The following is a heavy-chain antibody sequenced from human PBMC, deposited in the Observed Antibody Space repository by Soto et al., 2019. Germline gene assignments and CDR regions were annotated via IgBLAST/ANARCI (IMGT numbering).Heavy chain of an antibody. J-gene: IGHJ4*02. CDR3: ATDLLQWELLPFDY. D-gene: IGHD1-26*01. Sequence: EVQLLESGGGLVQPGGSLRLSCAASGFTFSSYAMSWVRQAPGKGLEWVSAISGSGGSTYYADSVKGRFTISRDNXXNTLYLQMNSLRAEDTAVYYCATDLLQWELLPFDYWGQGTLVTVSS. CDR1: GFTFSSYA. CDR2: ISGSGGST. V-gene: IGHV3-23*01.